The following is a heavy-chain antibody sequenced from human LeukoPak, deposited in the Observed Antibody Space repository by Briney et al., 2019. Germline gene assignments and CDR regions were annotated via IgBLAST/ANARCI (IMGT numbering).Heavy chain of an antibody. Sequence: ASVKVSCKASGYTFTSYGISWVRQAPGQGLEWMGWISAYNGNTNYAQKFQGRVTMTRDMSTSTVYMELSSLRSEDTAVYYCARVDCSGGSCFYYFDYWGQGTLVTVSS. CDR3: ARVDCSGGSCFYYFDY. J-gene: IGHJ4*02. CDR2: ISAYNGNT. D-gene: IGHD2-15*01. CDR1: GYTFTSYG. V-gene: IGHV1-18*01.